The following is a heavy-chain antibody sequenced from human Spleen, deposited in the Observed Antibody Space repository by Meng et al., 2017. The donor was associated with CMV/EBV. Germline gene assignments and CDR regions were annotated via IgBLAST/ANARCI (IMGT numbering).Heavy chain of an antibody. D-gene: IGHD3-3*01. V-gene: IGHV4-39*01. Sequence: GSLRLSCNVSGGSISSSSFYWGWIRQPPGKGLEWIGNIYYSGSTYYNPSLKSRVTISVDTSKNQFSLKLSSVTAADTAVYYCARGVLRFLEWLPNDYWGQGTLVTVSS. CDR3: ARGVLRFLEWLPNDY. J-gene: IGHJ4*02. CDR1: GGSISSSSFY. CDR2: IYYSGST.